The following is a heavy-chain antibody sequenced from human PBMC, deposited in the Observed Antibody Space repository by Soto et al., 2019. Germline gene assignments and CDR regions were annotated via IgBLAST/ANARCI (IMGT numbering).Heavy chain of an antibody. D-gene: IGHD3-16*01. CDR1: GFKFSNYA. Sequence: LRLSCAASGFKFSNYAMSWVRQAPGKGLEWVSLISATGGGTYYADSVKGRFTISRDNSHNTLYPQVHSLTAEDTAVYYCAKDRRAGGNSAFYFDFWGQGAQVTVS. CDR2: ISATGGGT. J-gene: IGHJ4*02. CDR3: AKDRRAGGNSAFYFDF. V-gene: IGHV3-23*01.